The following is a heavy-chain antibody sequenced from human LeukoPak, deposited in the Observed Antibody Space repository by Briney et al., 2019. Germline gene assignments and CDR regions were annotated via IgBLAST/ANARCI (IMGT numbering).Heavy chain of an antibody. CDR2: IHSDGST. CDR1: GFTVSGNS. CDR3: YRGSWAGPEFDP. J-gene: IGHJ5*02. V-gene: IGHV3-66*01. D-gene: IGHD3-10*01. Sequence: GGSLRLSCAASGFTVSGNSMSWVRQAPGTGLECVSIIHSDGSTYYADSVNGRFTISRVNFQTTLYVQMRRLCAEDTAVYYCYRGSWAGPEFDPRGQGSLVTVSS.